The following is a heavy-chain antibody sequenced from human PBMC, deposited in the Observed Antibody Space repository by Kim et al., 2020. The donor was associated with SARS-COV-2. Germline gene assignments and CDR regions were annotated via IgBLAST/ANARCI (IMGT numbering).Heavy chain of an antibody. V-gene: IGHV3-23*01. Sequence: GGSLRLSCAASGVTFSNYAMSWVRQAPGKGLEWVSSITGSGGGTYYADSVQGRFTISRDNSKRTLYLEMNGLRAEDTAIYYCAKDTLAVTAGIGYFFGMGLRGQGTTVTVSS. J-gene: IGHJ6*02. D-gene: IGHD2-21*02. CDR2: ITGSGGGT. CDR1: GVTFSNYA. CDR3: AKDTLAVTAGIGYFFGMGL.